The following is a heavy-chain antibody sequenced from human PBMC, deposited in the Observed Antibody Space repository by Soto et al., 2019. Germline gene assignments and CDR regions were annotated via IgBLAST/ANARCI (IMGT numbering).Heavy chain of an antibody. Sequence: QVQLVQSGAEVKKPGSSVKVSCKASGGTFSSYTISWVRQAPGQGLEWMGRIIPILGIANYAQKFQGRVTITADKSTSNAYMELSSLRSEDTAVYYCARSTYYDFWSGFNFDYWGQGTLVTVSS. D-gene: IGHD3-3*01. V-gene: IGHV1-69*02. CDR3: ARSTYYDFWSGFNFDY. J-gene: IGHJ4*02. CDR1: GGTFSSYT. CDR2: IIPILGIA.